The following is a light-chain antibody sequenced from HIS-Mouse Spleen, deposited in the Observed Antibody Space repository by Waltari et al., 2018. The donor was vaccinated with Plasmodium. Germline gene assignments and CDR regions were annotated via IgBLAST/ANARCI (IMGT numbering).Light chain of an antibody. J-gene: IGKJ3*01. V-gene: IGKV3-15*01. CDR2: GAS. CDR3: QQYNNWSFT. Sequence: EIVMTQSPATLSVSPGERATLSCRASQSVSSNLAWYQQNPGQAPRRLIYGASTRATGIPARVSGSGSGTEFTLTISSLQSEDFAVYYCQQYNNWSFTFGPGTKVDIK. CDR1: QSVSSN.